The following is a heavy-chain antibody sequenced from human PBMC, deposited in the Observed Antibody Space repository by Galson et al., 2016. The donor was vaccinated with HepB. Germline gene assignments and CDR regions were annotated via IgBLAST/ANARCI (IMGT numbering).Heavy chain of an antibody. CDR2: ISGGGDTV. CDR3: ATGGGPTWEWMYGS. CDR1: GFIFNTYT. J-gene: IGHJ5*02. V-gene: IGHV3-48*01. Sequence: SLRLSCAASGFIFNTYTMNWVRQAPGKGLECVSYISGGGDTVHYADSVKGRFTISRDNSNNSLYLQMSSLRAEDTAVYYCATGGGPTWEWMYGSWGQGTLVTVSS. D-gene: IGHD2-8*01.